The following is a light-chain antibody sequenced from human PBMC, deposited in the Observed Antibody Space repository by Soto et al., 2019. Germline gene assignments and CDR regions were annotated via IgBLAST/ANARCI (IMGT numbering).Light chain of an antibody. CDR3: LQYNHYPLT. J-gene: IGKJ4*01. Sequence: DIQMTQSPSTLSASVGDRVTITCRASQSISRWLAWDQQKPGKAPNLLIYKASSLEGGVPSRFSGSVSATEFTLTISSLQPDDFATYFCLQYNHYPLTFGGGTRVEI. CDR2: KAS. V-gene: IGKV1-5*03. CDR1: QSISRW.